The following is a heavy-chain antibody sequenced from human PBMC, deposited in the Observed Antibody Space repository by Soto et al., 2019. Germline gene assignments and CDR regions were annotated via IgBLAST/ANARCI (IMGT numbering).Heavy chain of an antibody. CDR3: AIGRDSSGNCGY. D-gene: IGHD3-22*01. CDR1: GYPSITYS. V-gene: IGHV1-18*01. Sequence: ASVKVSCKASGYPSITYSFTWVRQAPGQGLEWMGWISANNGNTNYAENLQGRVTMTTDTSTSTAYMELRSLRSDDTAVYYCAIGRDSSGNCGYWGKGTLVTVSS. J-gene: IGHJ4*02. CDR2: ISANNGNT.